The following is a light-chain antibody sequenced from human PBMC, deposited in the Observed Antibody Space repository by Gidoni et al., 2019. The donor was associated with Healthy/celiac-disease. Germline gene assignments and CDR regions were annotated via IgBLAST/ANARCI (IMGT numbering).Light chain of an antibody. V-gene: IGKV1-5*01. CDR1: QHISSW. Sequence: DIQMTQPPSTLFASVGDRVTITCRASQHISSWLAWYQQKPGKAPKLLIYDASSLESGFPSRFSGSGSGTDFTLTISSLQPDDFSTYYCQQYNSYPWTFGQGTKVEIK. J-gene: IGKJ1*01. CDR2: DAS. CDR3: QQYNSYPWT.